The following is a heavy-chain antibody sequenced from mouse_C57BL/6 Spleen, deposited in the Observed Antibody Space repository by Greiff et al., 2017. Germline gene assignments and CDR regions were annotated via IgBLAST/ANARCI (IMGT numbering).Heavy chain of an antibody. V-gene: IGHV14-1*01. CDR3: TSSYSPSYWYFDV. D-gene: IGHD2-12*01. CDR1: GFNIKDYY. CDR2: IDPEDGDT. J-gene: IGHJ1*03. Sequence: EVQLQQSGAELVRPGASVKLSCTASGFNIKDYYMHWVKQRPEQGLEWIGRIDPEDGDTEYAPKFQGKATMTADTASNTAYLQLSSLTSEDTAVYYCTSSYSPSYWYFDVWGTGTTVTVSS.